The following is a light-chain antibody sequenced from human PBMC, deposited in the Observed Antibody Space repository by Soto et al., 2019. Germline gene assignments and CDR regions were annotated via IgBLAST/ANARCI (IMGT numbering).Light chain of an antibody. Sequence: DIQMTHSPSSLSASVGDRVTITCRASQSISTFLNWYQQKPGKAPKLLIYAASSLQSGVPSRFSGSGSGTDLTLTISSLQPEDFATYFCQQSFSIPITFGQGTRLEIK. CDR1: QSISTF. CDR3: QQSFSIPIT. V-gene: IGKV1-39*01. J-gene: IGKJ5*01. CDR2: AAS.